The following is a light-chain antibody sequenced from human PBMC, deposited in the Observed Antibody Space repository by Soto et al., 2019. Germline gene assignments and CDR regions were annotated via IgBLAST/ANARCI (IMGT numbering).Light chain of an antibody. CDR2: DVS. CDR1: QSISYW. J-gene: IGKJ1*01. V-gene: IGKV1-5*01. CDR3: QQYGSSRT. Sequence: DIQMTQSPSTLSASVGDRVTITCRASQSISYWLAWYQQKPGKAPKLLIYDVSTLERGVPSRFGGSGSGTDFTLTISRLEPEDFAVYYCQQYGSSRTFGQGTKVDIK.